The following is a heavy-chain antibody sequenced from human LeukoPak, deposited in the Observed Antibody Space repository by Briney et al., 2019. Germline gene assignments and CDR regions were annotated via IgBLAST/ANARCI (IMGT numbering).Heavy chain of an antibody. D-gene: IGHD4-23*01. CDR3: ARSHGGNSGYFDY. Sequence: SETLSLTCTVSGSSISSYYWSWIRQPPGKGLEWIGYIYYSGSTNYNPSLKSRVTISVDTSKNQFSLKLSSVTAADTAVYYCARSHGGNSGYFDYWGQGTLVTVSS. CDR2: IYYSGST. CDR1: GSSISSYY. V-gene: IGHV4-59*01. J-gene: IGHJ4*02.